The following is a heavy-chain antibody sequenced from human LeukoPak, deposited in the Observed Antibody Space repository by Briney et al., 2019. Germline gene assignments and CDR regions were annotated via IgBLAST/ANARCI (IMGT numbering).Heavy chain of an antibody. CDR1: GGSISSGDYY. V-gene: IGHV4-30-4*08. CDR3: ASRPHSSGWGIDY. CDR2: IYYSGST. J-gene: IGHJ4*02. Sequence: SQSLSLTCTVSGGSISSGDYYWSWLRQPPGRGLEWFGYIYYSGSTYYNPSLKSRVTISVDTSKNQFSLKLSSVTAADTAVYYCASRPHSSGWGIDYWGQGTLVTVSS. D-gene: IGHD6-19*01.